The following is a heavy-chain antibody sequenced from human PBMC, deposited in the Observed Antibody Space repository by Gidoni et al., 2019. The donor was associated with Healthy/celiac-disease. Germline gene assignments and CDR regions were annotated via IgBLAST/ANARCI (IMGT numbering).Heavy chain of an antibody. V-gene: IGHV1-69*01. Sequence: QLVQSGAEVQKPGSSVKVSCKASAGSSSSYAISWVRQAPGQGLEWMGGIIPIFGTANYAQKFKGRVTITADEYTSTAYMELSSLRSEDTAVYYCARDGDGHYYYYGMDVWGQGTTVTVSS. D-gene: IGHD3-3*01. CDR3: ARDGDGHYYYYGMDV. J-gene: IGHJ6*02. CDR2: IIPIFGTA. CDR1: AGSSSSYA.